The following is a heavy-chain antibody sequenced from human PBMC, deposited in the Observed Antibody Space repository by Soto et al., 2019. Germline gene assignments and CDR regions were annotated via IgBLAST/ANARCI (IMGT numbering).Heavy chain of an antibody. CDR3: ARGQTKRKIFGVVISPKWFDP. CDR1: GYTFTSYD. CDR2: MNPNSGNT. J-gene: IGHJ5*02. D-gene: IGHD3-3*01. V-gene: IGHV1-8*01. Sequence: ASVKVSCKASGYTFTSYDINWVRQATGQGLEWMGWMNPNSGNTGYAQKFQGRVTMTRNTSISTAYMELSSLRSGDTAVYYCARGQTKRKIFGVVISPKWFDPWGQGTLVPVSS.